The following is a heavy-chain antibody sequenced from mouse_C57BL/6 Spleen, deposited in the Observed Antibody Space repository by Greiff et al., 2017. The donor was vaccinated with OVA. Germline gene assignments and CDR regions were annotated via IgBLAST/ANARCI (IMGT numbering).Heavy chain of an antibody. V-gene: IGHV5-4*01. CDR2: ISDGGSYT. CDR3: ARGGSYYDYEDY. D-gene: IGHD2-4*01. Sequence: EVQLVESGGGLVKPGGSLKLSCAASGFTFSSYAMSWVRQTPEKRLEWVATISDGGSYTYYPDNVKGRFTISRDNAKNNLYLQMSHLKSEDTAMYYCARGGSYYDYEDYWGQGTTLTVSS. J-gene: IGHJ2*01. CDR1: GFTFSSYA.